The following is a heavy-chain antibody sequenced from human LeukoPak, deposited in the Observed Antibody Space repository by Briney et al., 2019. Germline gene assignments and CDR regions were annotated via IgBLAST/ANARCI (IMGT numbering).Heavy chain of an antibody. D-gene: IGHD3-10*01. CDR1: GFTFSSYA. J-gene: IGHJ6*02. CDR3: AKMIRRFGELIRHYYYGMDV. CDR2: ISGSGGST. Sequence: GGSLRLSCAASGFTFSSYAMSWVRQAPGKGLEWVSAISGSGGSTYYADSVKGRFTISRDNSKNALYLQMNSLRAEDTAVYYCAKMIRRFGELIRHYYYGMDVWGQGTTVTVSS. V-gene: IGHV3-23*01.